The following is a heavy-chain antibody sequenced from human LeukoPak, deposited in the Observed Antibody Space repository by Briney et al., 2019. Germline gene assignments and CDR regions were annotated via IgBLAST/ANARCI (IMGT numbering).Heavy chain of an antibody. V-gene: IGHV4-4*09. CDR1: GGSISSYY. D-gene: IGHD1-26*01. Sequence: SETLSLTCTVSGGSISSYYWSWIRQPPGKGLEWIGYIYTSGSTNYNPSLKSRVTISVDTSKNQFSLKLSSVTAADTAVYYCARGGGSYSRWFDPWGQGTLVTVSS. J-gene: IGHJ5*02. CDR2: IYTSGST. CDR3: ARGGGSYSRWFDP.